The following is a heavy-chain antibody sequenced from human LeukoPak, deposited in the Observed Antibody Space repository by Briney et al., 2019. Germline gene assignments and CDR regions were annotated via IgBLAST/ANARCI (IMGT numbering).Heavy chain of an antibody. CDR3: AREASDYDILTGYSNNFDY. CDR2: INAGNGNT. CDR1: GYTFTSYA. J-gene: IGHJ4*02. D-gene: IGHD3-9*01. Sequence: GASVKVSCKASGYTFTSYAMHWVRQAPGQRLEWMGWINAGNGNTKYSQKFQGRVTITRDTSASTAYMELSSLRSEDTAVYYCAREASDYDILTGYSNNFDYWGQGTLVTVSS. V-gene: IGHV1-3*01.